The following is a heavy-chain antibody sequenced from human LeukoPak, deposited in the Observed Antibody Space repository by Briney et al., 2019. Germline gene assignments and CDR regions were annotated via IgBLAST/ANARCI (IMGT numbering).Heavy chain of an antibody. Sequence: GRSLRLSCAASGFTFDDYAMHWVRQAPGKGLEWVSGISWNSGSIGYADSVKGRFTISRDNAKNSLYLQMNSLRAEDMALYYCAKGYCSSTSCPADYWGQGTLVTVSS. CDR3: AKGYCSSTSCPADY. V-gene: IGHV3-9*03. CDR1: GFTFDDYA. D-gene: IGHD2-2*01. CDR2: ISWNSGSI. J-gene: IGHJ4*02.